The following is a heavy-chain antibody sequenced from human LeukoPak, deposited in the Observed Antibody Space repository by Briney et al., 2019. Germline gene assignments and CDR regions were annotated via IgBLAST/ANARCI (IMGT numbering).Heavy chain of an antibody. CDR3: ARARGSIPSSSFDY. CDR1: GFTFSDYY. J-gene: IGHJ4*02. D-gene: IGHD6-6*01. Sequence: GGSPRLSCAASGFTFSDYYMTWIRQAPGKGLEWVSYISSGSSYTDYADSVKGRFTISRDNAKNSLDLQMNILRAEDTALYYCARARGSIPSSSFDYWGRGALVTVSS. CDR2: ISSGSSYT. V-gene: IGHV3-11*06.